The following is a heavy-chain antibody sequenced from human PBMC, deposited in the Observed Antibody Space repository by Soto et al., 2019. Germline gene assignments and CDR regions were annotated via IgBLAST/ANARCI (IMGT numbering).Heavy chain of an antibody. CDR3: AAELYSGGRCCSFDI. D-gene: IGHD2-15*01. V-gene: IGHV1-58*01. CDR2: IIIAGGGT. Sequence: QMQVVQSGPVVKKPGTSVTVSCKTSGIIFSNSAVQWVRQARGQRLEWLGYIIIAGGGTKYSQNLQGKITITRDMSTNTAYMQLTSLRSEDTAIYYCAAELYSGGRCCSFDIWGQGTMITVSS. J-gene: IGHJ3*02. CDR1: GIIFSNSA.